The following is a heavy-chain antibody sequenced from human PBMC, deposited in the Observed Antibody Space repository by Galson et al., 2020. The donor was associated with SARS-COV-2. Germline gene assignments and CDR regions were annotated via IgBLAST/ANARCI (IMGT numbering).Heavy chain of an antibody. Sequence: GESLKISCAASGFTFSTYAMSWVRQAPGKGLEWVSAISGSGGSTYYADSGKGRFTISRDNSKNTLYLQMNSLRAEDTAVYYCAKNHIVVVVAATPDWFDPWGQGTLVTVSS. V-gene: IGHV3-23*01. CDR3: AKNHIVVVVAATPDWFDP. CDR2: ISGSGGST. D-gene: IGHD2-15*01. CDR1: GFTFSTYA. J-gene: IGHJ5*02.